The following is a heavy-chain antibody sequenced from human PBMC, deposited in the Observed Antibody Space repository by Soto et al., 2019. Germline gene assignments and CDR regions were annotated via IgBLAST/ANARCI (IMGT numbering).Heavy chain of an antibody. J-gene: IGHJ4*02. CDR3: AGGLQYSSSWYYFDY. D-gene: IGHD6-13*01. V-gene: IGHV4-59*08. CDR2: IYYSGST. CDR1: GGSISSYY. Sequence: QVQLQESGPGLVKPSETLSLTCTVSGGSISSYYWSWIRQPPGKGLEWIGYIYYSGSTNHNPSLKSRVTISVDTFKNQFSLKLGSVTAADTAVYYCAGGLQYSSSWYYFDYWGQGTLVTVSS.